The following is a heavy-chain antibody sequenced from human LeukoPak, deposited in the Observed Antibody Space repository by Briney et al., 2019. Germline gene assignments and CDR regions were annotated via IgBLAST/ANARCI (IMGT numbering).Heavy chain of an antibody. Sequence: PSETLSLTCAVYGGSFSGYYWSWIRQPPGKGLEWIGEINHSGSTNCNPSLKSRVTMSVDTSKNQFSLKLSSVTAADTAVYYCARAVGSGSFQTYYYYMDVWGKGTTVTISS. CDR1: GGSFSGYY. D-gene: IGHD3-10*01. CDR3: ARAVGSGSFQTYYYYMDV. V-gene: IGHV4-34*01. J-gene: IGHJ6*03. CDR2: INHSGST.